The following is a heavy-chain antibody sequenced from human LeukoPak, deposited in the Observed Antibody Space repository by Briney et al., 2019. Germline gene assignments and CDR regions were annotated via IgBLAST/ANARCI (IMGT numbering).Heavy chain of an antibody. Sequence: PSETLYLTCTVSGGSISSSSYYWGWIRQPPGKGLEWIGSIYYSGSTYYNPSLKSRVTISVDTSKNQFSLKLSSVTAADTAVYYCARNPYYYDSSGYPYFDYWGQGTLVTVSS. J-gene: IGHJ4*02. V-gene: IGHV4-39*01. CDR3: ARNPYYYDSSGYPYFDY. CDR2: IYYSGST. CDR1: GGSISSSSYY. D-gene: IGHD3-22*01.